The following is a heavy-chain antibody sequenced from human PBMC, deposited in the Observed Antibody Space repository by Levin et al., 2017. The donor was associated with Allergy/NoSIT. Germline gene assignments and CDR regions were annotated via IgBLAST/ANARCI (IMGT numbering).Heavy chain of an antibody. CDR3: AREKYTTGYYYFDY. V-gene: IGHV3-30*04. Sequence: GGSLRLSCAASGFTFRNYAMHWVRQAPGKGLEWVAVIWYDGSNKYYADSVKGRFTISRDNSKNTLYVQINSLRVDDTAVYYCAREKYTTGYYYFDYWGQGTLVTVSS. CDR2: IWYDGSNK. CDR1: GFTFRNYA. J-gene: IGHJ4*02. D-gene: IGHD6-19*01.